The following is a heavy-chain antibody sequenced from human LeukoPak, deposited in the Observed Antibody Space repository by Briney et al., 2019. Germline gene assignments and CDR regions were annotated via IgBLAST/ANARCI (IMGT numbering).Heavy chain of an antibody. D-gene: IGHD6-13*01. CDR1: GFTFDDYA. CDR3: AKDMSSSSWYEGWYFDL. J-gene: IGHJ2*01. Sequence: PEGSLRLSCAASGFTFDDYAMHWVRQAPGKGLEWVSGISWNSGSIGYADSVKGRFTISRDNAKNSLYLQVNSLRAEDTALYYCAKDMSSSSWYEGWYFDLWGRGTLVTVSS. CDR2: ISWNSGSI. V-gene: IGHV3-9*01.